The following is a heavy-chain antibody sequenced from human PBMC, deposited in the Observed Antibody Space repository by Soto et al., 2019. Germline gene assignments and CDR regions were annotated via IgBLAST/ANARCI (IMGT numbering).Heavy chain of an antibody. V-gene: IGHV3-23*01. CDR2: ISGSGGST. D-gene: IGHD3-16*02. J-gene: IGHJ4*02. CDR3: AKVGVIMITFGGVIAY. CDR1: GFTFSSYA. Sequence: EVQLLESGGGLVQPGGSLRLSCAASGFTFSSYAMSWVRQAPGKGLEWVSAISGSGGSTYYADSVKGRFTISRDNSKNTLYLQMNSLRAEDTPVYYSAKVGVIMITFGGVIAYWGQGTLVTVSS.